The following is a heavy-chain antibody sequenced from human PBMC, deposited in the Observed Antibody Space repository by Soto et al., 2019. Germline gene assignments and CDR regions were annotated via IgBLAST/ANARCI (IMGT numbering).Heavy chain of an antibody. CDR3: AKLAYDSSGYYWDY. D-gene: IGHD3-22*01. CDR2: ISGSGGST. J-gene: IGHJ4*02. CDR1: GFTFSSYA. V-gene: IGHV3-23*01. Sequence: EVQLLESGGGLVQPGGSLRLSCAASGFTFSSYAMSWVRQAPGKGLEWVSAISGSGGSTYYADSVKGRFTISRDNPKNTLYLQMNSLSAEDTAVYYCAKLAYDSSGYYWDYWGQGTLVTVSS.